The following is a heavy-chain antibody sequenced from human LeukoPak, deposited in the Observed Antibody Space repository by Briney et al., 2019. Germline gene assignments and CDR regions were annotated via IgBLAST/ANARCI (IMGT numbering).Heavy chain of an antibody. CDR3: ARDPVEWELLLDY. V-gene: IGHV3-7*01. D-gene: IGHD1-26*01. CDR1: GFTFSSYW. CDR2: MNIDGGEK. Sequence: GGSLRLSCAASGFTFSSYWMGWVRQAPGKRLEWVANMNIDGGEKYYADSAKGRFTISRDNARNSVYLQMNSLRVEDTAVYYCARDPVEWELLLDYWGQGTLVTVSS. J-gene: IGHJ4*02.